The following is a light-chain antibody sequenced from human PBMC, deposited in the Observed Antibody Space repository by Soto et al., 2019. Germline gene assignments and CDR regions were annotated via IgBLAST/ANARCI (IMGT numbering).Light chain of an antibody. J-gene: IGKJ1*01. V-gene: IGKV3-20*01. CDR1: QSVRSNF. CDR2: GAS. Sequence: EIVFAQSPVTLSSSPVERAALSCRASQSVRSNFLAWYQQKPGQAPRLLIYGASNRATGIPDRFSGSGSGTDFTLTITRLETEDFAMYYCQRYDSFRTFGQGTKVDIK. CDR3: QRYDSFRT.